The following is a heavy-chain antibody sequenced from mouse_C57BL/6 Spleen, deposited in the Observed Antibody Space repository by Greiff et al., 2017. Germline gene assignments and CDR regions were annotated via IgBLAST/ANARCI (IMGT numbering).Heavy chain of an antibody. CDR2: ISYDGSN. CDR3: ARDDYDRGFDY. D-gene: IGHD2-4*01. CDR1: GYSITSGYY. Sequence: EVQLVESGPGLVKPSQSLSLTCSVTGYSITSGYYWNWIRQFPGNKLEWMGYISYDGSNNYNPSLKNRISITRDTSKNQFFLKLTAVTTEDTATYYCARDDYDRGFDYWGQGTTLTVSS. J-gene: IGHJ2*01. V-gene: IGHV3-6*01.